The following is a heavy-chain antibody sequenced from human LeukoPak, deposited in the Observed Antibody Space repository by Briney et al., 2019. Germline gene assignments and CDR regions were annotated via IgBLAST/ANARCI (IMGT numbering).Heavy chain of an antibody. CDR3: ARARFGYNRGPFDY. CDR1: GFTFSGHV. CDR2: IWYDGSNK. J-gene: IGHJ4*02. D-gene: IGHD5-24*01. V-gene: IGHV3-33*01. Sequence: GGSLRLSCAASGFTFSGHVMHWVRQAPGKGLEWVAVIWYDGSNKYSADSVKGRFTISRDNSKNTLYLQMNSLRPEDTAVYYCARARFGYNRGPFDYWGQGILVTVSS.